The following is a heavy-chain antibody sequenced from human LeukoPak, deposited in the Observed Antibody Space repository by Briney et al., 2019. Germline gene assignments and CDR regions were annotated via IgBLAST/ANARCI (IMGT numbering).Heavy chain of an antibody. CDR1: GGSIYSYY. CDR2: IYYSGST. D-gene: IGHD6-13*01. J-gene: IGHJ4*02. CDR3: ARVGGGQQLVASPLYYFDY. Sequence: SETLSLTCTVSGGSIYSYYWSWIRQPPGKGLEWIGYIYYSGSTNYNPSLKSRIAISVDTSKNQFSLKLRSVTAADTAVYYCARVGGGQQLVASPLYYFDYWGQGTLVTVSS. V-gene: IGHV4-59*01.